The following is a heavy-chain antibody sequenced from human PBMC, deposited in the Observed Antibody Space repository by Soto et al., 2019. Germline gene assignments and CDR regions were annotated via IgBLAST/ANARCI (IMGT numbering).Heavy chain of an antibody. CDR3: ARQGDMAATPADAFDI. D-gene: IGHD6-19*01. J-gene: IGHJ3*02. CDR1: GNTFINHW. V-gene: IGHV5-51*01. CDR2: IYPGDSDA. Sequence: PGESLKISCKVPGNTFINHWIAWVRQMPGKGLEWMGIIYPGDSDARYSPSFAGQVTISVDKSITTAYLHRSSLEASDSAMYYCARQGDMAATPADAFDIWGQGTMVTVSS.